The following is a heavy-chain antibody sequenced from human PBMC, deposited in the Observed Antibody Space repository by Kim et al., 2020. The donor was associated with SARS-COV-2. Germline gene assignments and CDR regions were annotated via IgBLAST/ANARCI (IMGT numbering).Heavy chain of an antibody. CDR3: ARAQTPYGGDSPFDY. V-gene: IGHV4-39*01. Sequence: SETLSLTCTVSGGSISSSPYFWGWIRQPPGKGLEWIGSVYFSGSTYYNPSLKSRLTMSVDTSNNQFSLKLSSVTAADTALYFCARAQTPYGGDSPFDYWGQGTLVYVST. D-gene: IGHD4-17*01. CDR1: GGSISSSPYF. J-gene: IGHJ4*02. CDR2: VYFSGST.